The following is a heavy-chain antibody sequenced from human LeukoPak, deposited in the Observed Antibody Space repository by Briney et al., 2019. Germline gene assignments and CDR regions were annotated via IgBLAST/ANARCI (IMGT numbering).Heavy chain of an antibody. D-gene: IGHD3-10*01. V-gene: IGHV4-39*01. CDR1: GGSISSSSYY. J-gene: IGHJ3*02. Sequence: SETLSLTCTVSGGSISSSSYYWGWIRQPPGKGLEWIGSINYSGTTHYNPSLKSRVTISVDTSKYQFSLKLSSVTAADTAVYECARGARSGILDAFDIWGQGTMVTVSS. CDR2: INYSGTT. CDR3: ARGARSGILDAFDI.